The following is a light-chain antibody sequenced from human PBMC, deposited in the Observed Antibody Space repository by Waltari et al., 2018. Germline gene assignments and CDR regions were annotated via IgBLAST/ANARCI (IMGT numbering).Light chain of an antibody. Sequence: QSALTQPPSASGSPGQSVTISCTGTTPDIGVYNYVSWYQQPPAKAPNLLIYEVTERPSGVPDRFSGSKSGNTASLTVSGLQGEDEADYYCASFAGSNNLFGGGTKLTVL. V-gene: IGLV2-8*01. CDR3: ASFAGSNNL. CDR2: EVT. CDR1: TPDIGVYNY. J-gene: IGLJ2*01.